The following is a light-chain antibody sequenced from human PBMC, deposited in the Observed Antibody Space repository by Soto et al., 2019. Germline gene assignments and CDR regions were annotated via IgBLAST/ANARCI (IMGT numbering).Light chain of an antibody. Sequence: DIQMTQSPSSLSASLGDRVTITCRASQRIRNSLNWYQQMPGKPPRLLIYSASSLQSGVPSRFGGSGSGTDFTLTISNLQPEDFATYFCQQRSSTPWTFGQGTKVEV. CDR3: QQRSSTPWT. CDR2: SAS. V-gene: IGKV1-39*01. J-gene: IGKJ1*01. CDR1: QRIRNS.